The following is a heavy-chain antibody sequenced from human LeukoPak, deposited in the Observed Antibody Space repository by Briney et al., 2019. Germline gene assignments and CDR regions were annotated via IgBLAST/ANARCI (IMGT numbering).Heavy chain of an antibody. J-gene: IGHJ4*02. D-gene: IGHD3-16*01. CDR2: IYTGGPT. CDR1: GFNVSSKY. Sequence: GGTLRLSCAASGFNVSSKYMNWVRQAPGKGLEWVAVIYTGGPTYYADSVQGRFTISRDNSRNTVYLQMNSLRVEDTAMYFCARDPGYSGPYAYYYSFFDSWGQGTLVTVSS. V-gene: IGHV3-66*01. CDR3: ARDPGYSGPYAYYYSFFDS.